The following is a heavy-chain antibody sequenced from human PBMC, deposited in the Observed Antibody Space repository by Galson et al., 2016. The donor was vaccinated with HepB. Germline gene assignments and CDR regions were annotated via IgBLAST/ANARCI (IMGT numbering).Heavy chain of an antibody. Sequence: SLRLSCAASGFTFSSHAMHWVRQAPGKGLEWVAIVSDDGTNTDYADSVKGRFTISRDNSKNTLYLQMNSLRAEDTSMYYCARSSSCSTINCFLPFDSWGLGTLVTVSS. CDR3: ARSSSCSTINCFLPFDS. CDR1: GFTFSSHA. V-gene: IGHV3-30-3*01. J-gene: IGHJ4*02. CDR2: VSDDGTNT. D-gene: IGHD2-2*01.